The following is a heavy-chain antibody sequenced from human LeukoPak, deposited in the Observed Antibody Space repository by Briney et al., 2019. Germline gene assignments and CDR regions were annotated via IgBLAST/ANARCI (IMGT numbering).Heavy chain of an antibody. D-gene: IGHD5-18*01. CDR3: ARDVDTAMVTRAFDI. J-gene: IGHJ3*02. Sequence: SETLSLTCTVSGGSISSYYWSWIRQPPGKGLEWIGYIYYSGSTNYNPSLKSRVTISVDTSKNQFSLKLSSVTAADTAVYYCARDVDTAMVTRAFDIWGQGTMVTVSS. V-gene: IGHV4-59*01. CDR2: IYYSGST. CDR1: GGSISSYY.